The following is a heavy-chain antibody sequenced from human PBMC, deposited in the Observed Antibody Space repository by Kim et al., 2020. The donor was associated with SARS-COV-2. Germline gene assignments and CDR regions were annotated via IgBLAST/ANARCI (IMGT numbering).Heavy chain of an antibody. J-gene: IGHJ4*02. CDR3: ARRPASSGWGEFDY. V-gene: IGHV5-51*01. D-gene: IGHD6-19*01. Sequence: STSFQGQVPISADKSISTAYLQWSSLKASDTAMYYCARRPASSGWGEFDYWGQGTLVTVSS.